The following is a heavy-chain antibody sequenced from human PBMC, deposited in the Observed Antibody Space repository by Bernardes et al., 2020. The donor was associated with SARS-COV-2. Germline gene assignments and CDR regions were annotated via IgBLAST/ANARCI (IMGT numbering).Heavy chain of an antibody. CDR2: ISGSGGNT. V-gene: IGHV3-23*01. Sequence: GGSLRLSCAASGFSFRSYAMTWVRQAPGKGLEWVSGISGSGGNTHYADSVKGRITISRDNSKNTVFLQLDGLRAEDTAIYYCAKGETSGPLGYYFDSWGQGTLVTVSS. J-gene: IGHJ4*02. D-gene: IGHD5-12*01. CDR3: AKGETSGPLGYYFDS. CDR1: GFSFRSYA.